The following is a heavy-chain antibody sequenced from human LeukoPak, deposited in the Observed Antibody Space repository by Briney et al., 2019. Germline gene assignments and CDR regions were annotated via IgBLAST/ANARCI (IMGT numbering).Heavy chain of an antibody. CDR1: GYTFTSYA. CDR3: ARDASYYDFWSGYYNWFDP. V-gene: IGHV1-3*01. D-gene: IGHD3-3*01. J-gene: IGHJ5*02. CDR2: INAGNGNT. Sequence: GASVKVSCKASGYTFTSYAMHWVRQAPGQRLEWMGWINAGNGNTKYSQKFQGRVTITRDTSASTAYMELSSLRSEDTAVYYCARDASYYDFWSGYYNWFDPWGQGTLVTVSS.